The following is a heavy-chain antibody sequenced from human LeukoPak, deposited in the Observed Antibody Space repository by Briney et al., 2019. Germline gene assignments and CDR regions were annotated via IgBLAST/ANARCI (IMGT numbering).Heavy chain of an antibody. CDR1: GFTFSSYG. J-gene: IGHJ3*02. Sequence: GRSLRLSCAASGFTFSSYGMHWVRQAPGKGLEWVAVISYDGSNKYYADSVKGRFTISRDNSKNTLYLQMNSLRAEDTAVYYCAREKIWIVGATYVDAFDIWGQGTMVTVSS. CDR3: AREKIWIVGATYVDAFDI. CDR2: ISYDGSNK. D-gene: IGHD1-26*01. V-gene: IGHV3-30*03.